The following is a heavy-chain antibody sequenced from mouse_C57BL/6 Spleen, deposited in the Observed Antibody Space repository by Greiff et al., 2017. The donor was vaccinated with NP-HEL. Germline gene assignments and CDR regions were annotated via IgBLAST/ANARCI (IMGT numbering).Heavy chain of an antibody. CDR1: GFSLSTSNMG. J-gene: IGHJ1*03. Sequence: QVTLKVSGPGILQPSQTLSLTCSFSGFSLSTSNMGIGWIRQPSGKGLEWLAHIWWNDDKYYNPSLKSRLTISKDSSNNQVFLQITSVDTADTAKYYCAQSHYYGSSPDFDVWGTGTTVTVSS. CDR2: IWWNDDK. V-gene: IGHV8-5*01. D-gene: IGHD1-1*01. CDR3: AQSHYYGSSPDFDV.